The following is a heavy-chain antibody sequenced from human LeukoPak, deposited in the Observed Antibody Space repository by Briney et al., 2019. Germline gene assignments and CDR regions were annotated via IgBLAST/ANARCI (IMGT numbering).Heavy chain of an antibody. CDR3: AKATNTATGTPTLAIDY. D-gene: IGHD6-13*01. CDR2: ISSTSSYT. CDR1: GFIFSDYY. V-gene: IGHV3-11*05. J-gene: IGHJ4*02. Sequence: GGSLRLSCAASGFIFSDYYMSWIRQAPGKGLEWVSYISSTSSYTAYADSVKGRFTISRDNAKNSLYLQMNSLRAEDTAVYFCAKATNTATGTPTLAIDYWSQGTLVTVSS.